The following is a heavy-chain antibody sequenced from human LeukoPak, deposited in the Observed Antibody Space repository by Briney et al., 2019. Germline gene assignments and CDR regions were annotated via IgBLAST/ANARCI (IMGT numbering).Heavy chain of an antibody. CDR2: FDPEDGET. Sequence: ASVKVSCKVSGYTLTELSMHWVRQAPGKGLEWMGGFDPEDGETIYAQKFQGRVTMTEDTSTDTAYMELSSLRSEDTAVYYCATESRDYDFWSGYSRRYYMDVWGKGTTVTVSS. J-gene: IGHJ6*03. CDR3: ATESRDYDFWSGYSRRYYMDV. V-gene: IGHV1-24*01. CDR1: GYTLTELS. D-gene: IGHD3-3*01.